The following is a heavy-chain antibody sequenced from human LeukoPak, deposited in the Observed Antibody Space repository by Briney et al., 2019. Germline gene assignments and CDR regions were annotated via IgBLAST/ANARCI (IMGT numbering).Heavy chain of an antibody. D-gene: IGHD7-27*01. CDR3: ARGWAPYAFDI. J-gene: IGHJ3*02. V-gene: IGHV4-34*01. CDR2: INHSGST. CDR1: GGSFSGYY. Sequence: SETLSLTCAVYGGSFSGYYWSWIRQPPGKGLEWIGEINHSGSTNYNPSLKSRVTISVDTSKNQFSPKLSAVTAADTAVYYCARGWAPYAFDIWGQGTMGTVSS.